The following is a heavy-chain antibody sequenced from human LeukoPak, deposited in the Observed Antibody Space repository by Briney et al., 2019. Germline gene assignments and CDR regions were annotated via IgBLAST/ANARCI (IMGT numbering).Heavy chain of an antibody. Sequence: PSETLSLTCTVSGGSISSGSYYWGWIRQPPGKGLEWIGYIHNTGKTDYNPSLKSRIIISLDTSKNRFSLRLSSVTAADTALYYCARKNDYGDSYYMDVWGKGTTVTVSS. J-gene: IGHJ6*03. CDR3: ARKNDYGDSYYMDV. D-gene: IGHD4-17*01. CDR2: IHNTGKT. V-gene: IGHV4-31*03. CDR1: GGSISSGSYY.